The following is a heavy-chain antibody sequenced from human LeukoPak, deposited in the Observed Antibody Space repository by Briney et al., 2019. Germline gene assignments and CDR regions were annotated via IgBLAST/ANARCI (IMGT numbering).Heavy chain of an antibody. CDR2: IKEDGSEK. Sequence: PGGSLRLSCAASGFTFSSYWMSWVRQAPGKGLEWVANIKEDGSEKYYVDSVKGRFSISRDNAKNSLNLQMNSLRAEDTAVYYCARVIVEVPGVSDYCDYWGQGTLVTVSS. CDR3: ARVIVEVPGVSDYCDY. V-gene: IGHV3-7*05. D-gene: IGHD2-2*01. CDR1: GFTFSSYW. J-gene: IGHJ4*02.